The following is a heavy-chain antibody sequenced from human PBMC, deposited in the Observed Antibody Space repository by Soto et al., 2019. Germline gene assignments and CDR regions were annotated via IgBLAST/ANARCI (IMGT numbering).Heavy chain of an antibody. J-gene: IGHJ5*02. Sequence: SETLSLTCAVYGGSFSGYYWSWIRQPPGKGLEWIGEINHSGSTNYNPSLKSRVTISVDTSKNQFSLKLSSVTAADTAVYYCARRYYDILTDEYNWFDPWGQGTLVTVSS. D-gene: IGHD3-9*01. CDR3: ARRYYDILTDEYNWFDP. CDR1: GGSFSGYY. V-gene: IGHV4-34*01. CDR2: INHSGST.